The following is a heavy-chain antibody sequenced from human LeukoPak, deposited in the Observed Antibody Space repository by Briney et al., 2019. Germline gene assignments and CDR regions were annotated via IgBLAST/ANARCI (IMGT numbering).Heavy chain of an antibody. V-gene: IGHV3-23*01. J-gene: IGHJ6*03. Sequence: GGSLRLSCAASGFTFSSYGMSWVRQAPGKGLEWVSAISGSGGSTYYADSVKGRFTISRDNSKNTLYLQMNSLRAEDTAVYYCAKGREFGELYYYYYYMDVWGKGTTVTISS. CDR1: GFTFSSYG. CDR2: ISGSGGST. CDR3: AKGREFGELYYYYYYMDV. D-gene: IGHD3-10*01.